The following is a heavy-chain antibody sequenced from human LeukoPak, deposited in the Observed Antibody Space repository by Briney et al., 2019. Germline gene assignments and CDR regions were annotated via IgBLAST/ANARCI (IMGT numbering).Heavy chain of an antibody. J-gene: IGHJ4*02. CDR3: ARDARSGYYRRLDY. Sequence: SETLSLTCTVSGGSISTSNYYWGWIRQPPGKGLEWIGNIFYSGSTYYSPSLKSRVTISVDTSKNQFSLKLSSVTAADTAVYYCARDARSGYYRRLDYWGQGTLVTVSS. CDR1: GGSISTSNYY. D-gene: IGHD3-22*01. V-gene: IGHV4-39*07. CDR2: IFYSGST.